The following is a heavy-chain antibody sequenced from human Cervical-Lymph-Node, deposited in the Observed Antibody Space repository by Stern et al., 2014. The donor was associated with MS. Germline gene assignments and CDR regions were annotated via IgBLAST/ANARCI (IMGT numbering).Heavy chain of an antibody. CDR2: IYWDDDR. V-gene: IGHV2-5*02. CDR1: GFSLTTPGVG. D-gene: IGHD3-10*01. CDR3: AHIGLWFGGGYPFDV. J-gene: IGHJ3*01. Sequence: QVTLKESGPTLVKPTQTLTLTCTFSGFSLTTPGVGVGWIRQAPGKAPEWLALIYWDDDRCYSPSLQNRLTLTTDTSENQVVLTMTNLDPMDTATYYCAHIGLWFGGGYPFDVWGQGTMVTVSS.